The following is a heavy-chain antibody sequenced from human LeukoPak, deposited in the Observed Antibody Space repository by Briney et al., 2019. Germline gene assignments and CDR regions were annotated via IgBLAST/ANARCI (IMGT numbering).Heavy chain of an antibody. J-gene: IGHJ4*02. CDR1: GFIVSSSY. Sequence: PGGSLRLSCAASGFIVSSSYMSWVRQAPGKGLEWVSVIYSGGSTYYADSVKGRFTISRDNSKNTLYLQMNSLRAEDTAVYYCARDMARAFDYWGQGTLVTVSS. D-gene: IGHD3-10*01. CDR3: ARDMARAFDY. CDR2: IYSGGST. V-gene: IGHV3-66*01.